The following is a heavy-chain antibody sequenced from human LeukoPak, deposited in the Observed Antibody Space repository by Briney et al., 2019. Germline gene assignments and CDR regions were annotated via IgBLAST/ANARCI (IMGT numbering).Heavy chain of an antibody. CDR1: GFTFSIYW. CDR3: ARDDYDFWSGYSTIDY. Sequence: GGSLRLSCAASGFTFSIYWMHWVRQAPGKGLVWVSRINSDGSSTSYADSVKGRFTISRDNAKNTLYLQMNSLRAEDTAVYYCARDDYDFWSGYSTIDYWGQGTLVTVSS. V-gene: IGHV3-74*01. CDR2: INSDGSST. J-gene: IGHJ4*02. D-gene: IGHD3-3*01.